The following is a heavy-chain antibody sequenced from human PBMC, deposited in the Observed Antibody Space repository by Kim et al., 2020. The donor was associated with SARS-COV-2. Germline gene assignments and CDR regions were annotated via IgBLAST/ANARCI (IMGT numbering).Heavy chain of an antibody. CDR1: GVTFSDST. CDR2: IGRKANNYAT. D-gene: IGHD3-10*01. CDR3: TRAHYTGSGKAYGMDV. J-gene: IGHJ6*02. Sequence: GGSLRLSCAGSGVTFSDSTVHWVRQAPGKGLEWVGRIGRKANNYATAYGAPMKGRVTISKDDSKNTAYLQMNRLKTEDTDVYYCTRAHYTGSGKAYGMDVWGQGTTVTVS. V-gene: IGHV3-73*01.